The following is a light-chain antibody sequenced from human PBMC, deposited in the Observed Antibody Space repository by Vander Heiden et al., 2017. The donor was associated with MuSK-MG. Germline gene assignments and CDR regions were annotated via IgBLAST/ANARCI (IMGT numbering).Light chain of an antibody. CDR2: DAS. CDR3: QHRSSLPST. J-gene: IGKJ2*01. Sequence: EIVMTQSPDFQSVTTKEKVTITCRASQSIGGSLYWYQQKPDQAPKLLINDASQYIAGVPSRFSGSGSGTDFTLTINSLEAEDAAAYYCQHRSSLPSTFGQGTQVDIK. CDR1: QSIGGS. V-gene: IGKV6D-21*02.